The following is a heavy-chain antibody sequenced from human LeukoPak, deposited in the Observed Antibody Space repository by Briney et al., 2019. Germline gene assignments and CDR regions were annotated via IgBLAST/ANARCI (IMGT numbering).Heavy chain of an antibody. V-gene: IGHV4-34*01. CDR3: ARGIYYYDSSGYVKILWFDY. CDR1: GGSFSGYY. J-gene: IGHJ4*02. CDR2: INHSGST. Sequence: AAETLSLTCAVYGGSFSGYYWSWIRQPPGKALEWIGEINHSGSTNDSPSFNSRVTISVDTSKNQFSLKLSSVTAADTAVYYCARGIYYYDSSGYVKILWFDYWGQGTLVTVSS. D-gene: IGHD3-22*01.